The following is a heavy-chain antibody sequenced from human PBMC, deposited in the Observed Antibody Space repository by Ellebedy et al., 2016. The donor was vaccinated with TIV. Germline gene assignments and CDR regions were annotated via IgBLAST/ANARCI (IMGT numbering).Heavy chain of an antibody. V-gene: IGHV5-51*01. CDR2: IYPGDSPT. D-gene: IGHD2-2*01. CDR3: ARHYCSSTSCYGTNYYYGMDV. J-gene: IGHJ6*02. CDR1: GYSFTTYW. Sequence: PGGSLRLSCQGSGYSFTTYWIAWVRQMPGKGLEWMGIIYPGDSPTRYSPSFQGQVTISADKSISTAYLQWSSLKASDTAMYFCARHYCSSTSCYGTNYYYGMDVWGQGTTVTVSS.